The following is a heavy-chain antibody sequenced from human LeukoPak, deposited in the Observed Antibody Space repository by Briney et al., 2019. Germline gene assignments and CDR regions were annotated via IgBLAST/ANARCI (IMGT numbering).Heavy chain of an antibody. CDR2: IYYSGST. Sequence: SETLSLTCAVSGGSISSSSYYWGWIRQPPGKGLEWIGRIYYSGSTYYNPSVKSRVTISIDTYKNQFSLKLSSVTAADTAVYYCTRDNRDNAADDAFDIWGQGTMVTVSS. J-gene: IGHJ3*02. V-gene: IGHV4-39*07. CDR1: GGSISSSSYY. D-gene: IGHD1-14*01. CDR3: TRDNRDNAADDAFDI.